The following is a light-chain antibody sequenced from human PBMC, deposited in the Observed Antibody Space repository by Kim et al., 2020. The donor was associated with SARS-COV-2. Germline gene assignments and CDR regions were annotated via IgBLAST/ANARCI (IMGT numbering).Light chain of an antibody. J-gene: IGKJ4*01. Sequence: PGDRATLSCRASQSVSGDLAWYQQRSGQAPRLLIYDASKRATGVPGRFSGSGSETDFTLTISRLEPEDFAVYYCQQTTDWPPLTFGGGTKVDIK. CDR1: QSVSGD. CDR2: DAS. CDR3: QQTTDWPPLT. V-gene: IGKV3-11*01.